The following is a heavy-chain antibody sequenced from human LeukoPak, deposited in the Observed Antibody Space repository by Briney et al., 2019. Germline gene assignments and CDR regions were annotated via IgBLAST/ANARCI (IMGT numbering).Heavy chain of an antibody. CDR2: ISGSGGST. Sequence: GGSLRLSCAASGFTFSSYAMSWVRQAPGKGLEWISAISGSGGSTYYADSVKGRFTISRDNSKNTLYLQMNSLRAEDTAVYYCARMNYYGSGRTVLSYYYMDVWGKGTTVTVSS. CDR1: GFTFSSYA. J-gene: IGHJ6*03. V-gene: IGHV3-23*01. D-gene: IGHD3-10*01. CDR3: ARMNYYGSGRTVLSYYYMDV.